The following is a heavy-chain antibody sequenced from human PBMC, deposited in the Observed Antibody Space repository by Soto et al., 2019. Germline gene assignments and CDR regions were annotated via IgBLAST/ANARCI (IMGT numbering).Heavy chain of an antibody. D-gene: IGHD3-9*01. CDR3: ARDPTVYDILTGPDY. J-gene: IGHJ4*02. V-gene: IGHV3-33*01. Sequence: PGGSLRLSCAASGFTFSSYGMHWVRQAPGKGLEWVAVIWYDGSNKYHADSVKGRFTISRDNSKNTLYLQMNSLRAEDTAVYYCARDPTVYDILTGPDYWGQGTLVTVSS. CDR1: GFTFSSYG. CDR2: IWYDGSNK.